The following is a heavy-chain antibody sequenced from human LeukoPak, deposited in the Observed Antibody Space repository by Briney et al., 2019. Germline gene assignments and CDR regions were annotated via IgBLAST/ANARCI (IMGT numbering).Heavy chain of an antibody. Sequence: PSETLSLTCTVSGGSISSYYWSWIRQPPGKGLEWIGYIYYSGSTNYNPSLKSRVTISVDTSKNQFSLKLSSVTAADTAVYYCARGSQTPDAGYWGQGTLVTVSS. CDR3: ARGSQTPDAGY. CDR2: IYYSGST. D-gene: IGHD3-10*01. CDR1: GGSISSYY. J-gene: IGHJ4*02. V-gene: IGHV4-59*01.